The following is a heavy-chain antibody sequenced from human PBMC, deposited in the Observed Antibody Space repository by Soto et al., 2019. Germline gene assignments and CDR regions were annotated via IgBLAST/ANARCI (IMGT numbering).Heavy chain of an antibody. J-gene: IGHJ4*02. Sequence: PGESLGLSCVASGFTFSSYGMHWVRQAPGKWLEWVAIISYDGSNTYYADSVKGRFTISRDNSKNTLYLQMNSLRAEDTSVYYCAKEGGLSGSYYISSSYYFDYWGQGTLVTVSS. CDR3: AKEGGLSGSYYISSSYYFDY. CDR2: ISYDGSNT. V-gene: IGHV3-30*18. CDR1: GFTFSSYG. D-gene: IGHD1-26*01.